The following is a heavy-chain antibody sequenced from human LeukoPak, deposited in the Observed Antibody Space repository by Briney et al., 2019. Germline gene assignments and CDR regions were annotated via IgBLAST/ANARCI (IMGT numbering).Heavy chain of an antibody. J-gene: IGHJ4*02. CDR3: ARVAEAAAFDS. CDR1: GFTFSTYS. V-gene: IGHV3-21*06. D-gene: IGHD6-13*01. Sequence: PGGSLRLSCAASGFTFSTYSMNWVRQAPGKGLEWVSSISSNSRYIYYADSMRGRFTISRDNAKNSLYLQMNSLKPEDTAVYYCARVAEAAAFDSWGQGTLVTVSS. CDR2: ISSNSRYI.